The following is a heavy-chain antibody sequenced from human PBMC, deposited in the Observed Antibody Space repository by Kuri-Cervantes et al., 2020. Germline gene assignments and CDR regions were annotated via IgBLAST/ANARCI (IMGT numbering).Heavy chain of an antibody. CDR1: GFTFSSYG. CDR2: IWYDGSNK. J-gene: IGHJ6*02. Sequence: GGSLRLSCAASGFTFSSYGMHWVRQAPGKGLEWVAVIWYDGSNKYYADSVKGRFTISRDNSKNTLYLQMNSLRAEDTAVYHCARDRATARGSMDVWGQGTMVTVSS. CDR3: ARDRATARGSMDV. D-gene: IGHD5-12*01. V-gene: IGHV3-33*01.